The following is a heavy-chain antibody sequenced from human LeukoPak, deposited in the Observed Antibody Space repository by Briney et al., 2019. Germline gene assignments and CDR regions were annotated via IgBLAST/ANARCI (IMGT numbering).Heavy chain of an antibody. CDR1: GGSISSYY. CDR3: ARDGRYFDY. J-gene: IGHJ4*02. D-gene: IGHD1-26*01. Sequence: SETLSLTCTVSGGSISSYYWSWIRQPPGKGLEWIGYIYYSGSTNYNPSLKSRDTISVDTSKNQFSLKLSSVTAADTAVYYCARDGRYFDYWGQGTLVTVSS. CDR2: IYYSGST. V-gene: IGHV4-59*01.